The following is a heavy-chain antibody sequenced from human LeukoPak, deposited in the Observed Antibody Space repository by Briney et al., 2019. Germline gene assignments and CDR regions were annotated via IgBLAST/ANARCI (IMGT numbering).Heavy chain of an antibody. D-gene: IGHD6-19*01. CDR2: IYYSGST. V-gene: IGHV4-39*01. Sequence: SETLSLTCTVPGGSISSSSYYWGWIRQPPGKGLEWIGSIYYSGSTYYNPSPKSRVTISVDTSKNQFSLKLSSVTAADTAVYYCARTMHSSGWYPGFDYWGQGTLVTVSS. J-gene: IGHJ4*02. CDR1: GGSISSSSYY. CDR3: ARTMHSSGWYPGFDY.